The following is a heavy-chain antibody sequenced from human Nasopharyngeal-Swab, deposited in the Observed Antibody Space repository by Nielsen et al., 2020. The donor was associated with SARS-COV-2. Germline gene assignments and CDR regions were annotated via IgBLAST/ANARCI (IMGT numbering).Heavy chain of an antibody. Sequence: GGSLRLSCAASGFTFSSYAMSWVRQAPGKGLEWVGFIRSKAYGGTTEYAASVKGRFTISRDDSKSIAYLQMNSLKTEDTAVYYCTRESGYSYGPGYWGQGTLVTVSS. CDR3: TRESGYSYGPGY. J-gene: IGHJ4*02. CDR1: GFTFSSYA. CDR2: IRSKAYGGTT. D-gene: IGHD5-18*01. V-gene: IGHV3-49*04.